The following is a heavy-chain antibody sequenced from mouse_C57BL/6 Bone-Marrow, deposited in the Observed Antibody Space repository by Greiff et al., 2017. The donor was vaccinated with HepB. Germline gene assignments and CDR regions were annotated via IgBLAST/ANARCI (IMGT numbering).Heavy chain of an antibody. CDR3: ASYSDFDY. CDR2: ISYDGSN. D-gene: IGHD2-12*01. V-gene: IGHV3-6*01. J-gene: IGHJ2*01. CDR1: GYSITSGYY. Sequence: VQLKESGPGLVKPSQSLSLTCSVTGYSITSGYYWNWIRQFPGNKLEWMGYISYDGSNNYNPSLKNRISFTRDTSKNQFFLKLNSVTTEDTATYYCASYSDFDYWGQGTTLTVSS.